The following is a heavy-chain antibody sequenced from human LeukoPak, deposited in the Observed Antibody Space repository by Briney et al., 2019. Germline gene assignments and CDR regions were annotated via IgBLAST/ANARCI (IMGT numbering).Heavy chain of an antibody. Sequence: GGSLRLSCAASGFTFSSYYMHWVRQAPGQGLEWMGIINPSGGSTSYAQKFQGRVTMTRDTSTSTVYMELSSLRSEDTAVYYCAFTMVRGPMDVWGKGTTVTISS. CDR3: AFTMVRGPMDV. V-gene: IGHV1-46*01. D-gene: IGHD3-10*01. J-gene: IGHJ6*04. CDR1: GFTFSSYY. CDR2: INPSGGST.